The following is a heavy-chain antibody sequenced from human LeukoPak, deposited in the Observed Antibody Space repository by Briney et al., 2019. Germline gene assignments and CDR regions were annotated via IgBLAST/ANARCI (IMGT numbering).Heavy chain of an antibody. CDR3: ARSRGWRIYCTNGVCYEGAFDS. V-gene: IGHV4-34*01. D-gene: IGHD2-8*01. CDR2: INHSGST. J-gene: IGHJ4*02. CDR1: GGSFSGYY. Sequence: SETLSLTCAVSGGSFSGYYWSWIRQPPGKGLEWMGEINHSGSTNYNPPLKSRVTISLDKSKKQLSLKLRPVTAADTAVYYCARSRGWRIYCTNGVCYEGAFDSWGQGTLVTVSS.